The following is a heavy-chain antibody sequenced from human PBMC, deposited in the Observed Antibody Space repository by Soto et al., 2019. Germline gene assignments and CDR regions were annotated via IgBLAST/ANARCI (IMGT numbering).Heavy chain of an antibody. Sequence: GGSLRLSCSASGFTFSSYAMHWVRQAPGKGLEYVSSISTNGGSTHYADSVKGRFTISRDNSKNTQYLQMSSLRADDTAVYYCVKGEYYYDSSGYYPFDYWGQGTLVTSPQ. CDR3: VKGEYYYDSSGYYPFDY. CDR1: GFTFSSYA. J-gene: IGHJ4*02. V-gene: IGHV3-64D*06. D-gene: IGHD3-22*01. CDR2: ISTNGGST.